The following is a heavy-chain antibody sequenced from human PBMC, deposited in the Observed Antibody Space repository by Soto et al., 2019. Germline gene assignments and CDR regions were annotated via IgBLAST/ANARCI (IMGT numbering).Heavy chain of an antibody. D-gene: IGHD2-2*01. CDR2: ISGGDGST. CDR3: AKDSLWDGYYSSTSCYVGCGGVCAFDI. CDR1: GFTAGSSA. V-gene: IGHV3-23*01. J-gene: IGHJ3*02. Sequence: PGGSLRLSCAASGFTAGSSAMNWLRQAPGKGLEWVSVISGGDGSTYYADSVKGRFTISRDNSKNTVYLQMNSLRAEDTALYYCAKDSLWDGYYSSTSCYVGCGGVCAFDIWGQGTMVTVSS.